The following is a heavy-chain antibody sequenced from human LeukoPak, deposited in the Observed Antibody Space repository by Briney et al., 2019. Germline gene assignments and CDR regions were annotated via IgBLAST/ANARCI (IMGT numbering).Heavy chain of an antibody. CDR3: ARDRSMGIFDY. CDR2: IIPIFGTA. Sequence: GASVKVSCKASGGTFSSYAISWVRQAPGQGLEWMGGIIPIFGTANYAQKFQGRVTITADESTSTAYMELSSLRSDDTAVYYCARDRSMGIFDYWGQGTLVTVSS. D-gene: IGHD7-27*01. J-gene: IGHJ4*02. V-gene: IGHV1-69*13. CDR1: GGTFSSYA.